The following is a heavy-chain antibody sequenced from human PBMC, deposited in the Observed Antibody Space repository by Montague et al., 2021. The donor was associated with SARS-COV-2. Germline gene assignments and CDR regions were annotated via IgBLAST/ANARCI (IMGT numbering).Heavy chain of an antibody. CDR3: ARVASPDLPWFGEVYYQYGMDV. D-gene: IGHD3-10*01. J-gene: IGHJ6*02. Sequence: SRRLSLSASGFTLSSYGMHWVRQAPGKGLEWVAVISYDGSNKYCADSVKGRFTISRDNSKNTLYLQMNSLRAEDTAVYYCARVASPDLPWFGEVYYQYGMDVGGQGTTVTVSS. V-gene: IGHV3-30-3*01. CDR2: ISYDGSNK. CDR1: GFTLSSYG.